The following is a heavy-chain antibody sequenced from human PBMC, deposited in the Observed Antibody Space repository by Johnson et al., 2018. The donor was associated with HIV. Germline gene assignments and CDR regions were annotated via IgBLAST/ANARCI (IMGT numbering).Heavy chain of an antibody. Sequence: VQLVESGGGLVQPGRSLRLSCAASGFTFDDYAMHWVRQAPGKGLEWVSGISWNSGSIGYADSVKGRFTISRDNAENSLYLQINSLRAEDTALYYCAKDFQSGSSSGWDALDIWGQGTMVTVSS. CDR3: AKDFQSGSSSGWDALDI. CDR1: GFTFDDYA. D-gene: IGHD1-26*01. J-gene: IGHJ3*02. V-gene: IGHV3-9*01. CDR2: ISWNSGSI.